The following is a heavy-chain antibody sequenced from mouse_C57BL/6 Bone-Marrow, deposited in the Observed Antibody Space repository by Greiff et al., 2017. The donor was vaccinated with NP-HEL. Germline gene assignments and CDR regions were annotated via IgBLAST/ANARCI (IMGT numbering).Heavy chain of an antibody. Sequence: QVQLKESGPGLVQPSQSLSITCTVSGFSLTSYGVHWVRQSPGKGLEWLGVIWSGGSTDYNAAFISRLSISKDNSKSQVFFKMNSLQADDTAIYYCAIYGKTFYYAMDYWGQGTSVTVSS. J-gene: IGHJ4*01. CDR3: AIYGKTFYYAMDY. D-gene: IGHD1-1*01. CDR1: GFSLTSYG. V-gene: IGHV2-2*01. CDR2: IWSGGST.